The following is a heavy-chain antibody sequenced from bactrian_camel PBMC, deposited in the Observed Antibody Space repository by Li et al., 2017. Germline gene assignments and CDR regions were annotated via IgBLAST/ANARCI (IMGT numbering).Heavy chain of an antibody. Sequence: HVQLVESGGGSVQPGGSLRLSCGASGHTYSSTCMGWFRQAPGKEREGVATIRTDDTTTFVDSVKGRFIISKDNAKNTLYLQMNSLKPEDTAMYYCAADTSMFGCALALYAAALIKFRIWGQGTQVTVSS. V-gene: IGHV3S53*01. J-gene: IGHJ4*01. CDR2: IRTDDTT. CDR1: GHTYSSTC. CDR3: AADTSMFGCALALYAAALIKFRI. D-gene: IGHD1*01.